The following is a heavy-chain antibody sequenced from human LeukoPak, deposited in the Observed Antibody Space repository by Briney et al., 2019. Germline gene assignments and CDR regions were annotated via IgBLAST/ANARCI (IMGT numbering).Heavy chain of an antibody. D-gene: IGHD1-26*01. Sequence: GGTLRLSCAASGFTFNIYEFNWVRQAPGKGLEWVSYISTSDSTIYYADSVKGRFTISRDNAKNSLYLQMNSLRLEDTAIYYCARGDWWATTIVDLWGQGTLVTVSS. V-gene: IGHV3-48*03. CDR1: GFTFNIYE. J-gene: IGHJ5*02. CDR3: ARGDWWATTIVDL. CDR2: ISTSDSTI.